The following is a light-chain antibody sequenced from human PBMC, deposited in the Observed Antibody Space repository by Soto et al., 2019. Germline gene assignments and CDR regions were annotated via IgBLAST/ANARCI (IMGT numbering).Light chain of an antibody. J-gene: IGKJ5*01. V-gene: IGKV3-15*01. Sequence: EVVMTQSPDTLSVSSGERATLSCRASRSVSSNLAWYQQKPGQAPRLLIYGASTRATGIPTRFSGSGSGTEFTLTISSLQSEDFAVYYCQQYDYWPPITFGQGTRLEIK. CDR1: RSVSSN. CDR2: GAS. CDR3: QQYDYWPPIT.